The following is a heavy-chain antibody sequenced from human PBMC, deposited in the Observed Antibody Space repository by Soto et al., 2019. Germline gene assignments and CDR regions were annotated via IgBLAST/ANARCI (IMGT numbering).Heavy chain of an antibody. J-gene: IGHJ4*02. Sequence: QVQLVQSGAEVKKPGSSVKVSCKASGCTFSSYAISWVRQAPGQGLEWMGGIIPIFGTANYAQKFQGRVTITAEESTSTAYLELSRLGSEDTAVYFCAGGFRDIGVVPAAPLDYWGQGTLVTVSS. V-gene: IGHV1-69*01. CDR2: IIPIFGTA. CDR1: GCTFSSYA. D-gene: IGHD2-2*01. CDR3: AGGFRDIGVVPAAPLDY.